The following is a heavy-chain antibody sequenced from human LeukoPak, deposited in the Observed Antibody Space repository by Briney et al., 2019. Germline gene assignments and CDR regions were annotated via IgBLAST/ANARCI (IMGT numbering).Heavy chain of an antibody. J-gene: IGHJ5*02. D-gene: IGHD4-17*01. V-gene: IGHV3-9*01. CDR2: ISWNSGSI. CDR3: AKDKGHDYGDYVNWFDP. Sequence: WIRQPPGKGLEWVSGISWNSGSIGYADSVKGRFTISRDNAKNSLYLQMNSLRAEDTALYYCAKDKGHDYGDYVNWFDPWGQGTLVTVSS.